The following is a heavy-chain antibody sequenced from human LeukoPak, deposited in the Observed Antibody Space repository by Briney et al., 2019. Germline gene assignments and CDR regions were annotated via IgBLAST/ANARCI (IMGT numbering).Heavy chain of an antibody. D-gene: IGHD6-13*01. CDR2: ISVSGDWT. Sequence: GGSLRLSCEASGFTFSSYYMIWVRQAPGKGLEWVSVISVSGDWTYYADSVKGRFTIFRDNSKNTLYLRMNSLRAEDTAVYYCANYRQSITAAGNSREFADYWGQGTLVTVS. J-gene: IGHJ4*02. V-gene: IGHV3-23*01. CDR3: ANYRQSITAAGNSREFADY. CDR1: GFTFSSYY.